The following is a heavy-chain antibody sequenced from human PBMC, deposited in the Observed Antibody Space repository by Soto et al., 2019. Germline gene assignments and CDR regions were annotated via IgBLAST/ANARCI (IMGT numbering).Heavy chain of an antibody. CDR2: ISGSGGST. Sequence: TGGSLRFSCAASGFTFSSYAMSWVRQAPGKGLEWVSAISGSGGSTYYADSVKGRFTISRDNSKNTLYLQMNSLRAEDTAVYYCAKFSYQLLWYYGMDVWGQGTTVTVS. V-gene: IGHV3-23*01. CDR1: GFTFSSYA. J-gene: IGHJ6*02. CDR3: AKFSYQLLWYYGMDV. D-gene: IGHD2-2*01.